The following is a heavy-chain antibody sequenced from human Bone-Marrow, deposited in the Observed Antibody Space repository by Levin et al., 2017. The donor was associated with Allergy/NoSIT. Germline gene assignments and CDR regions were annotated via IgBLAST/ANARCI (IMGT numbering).Heavy chain of an antibody. CDR3: AKSLVAPLFDY. J-gene: IGHJ4*02. CDR1: GYTFSDYY. V-gene: IGHV1-2*02. D-gene: IGHD2-15*01. Sequence: GESLKISCKASGYTFSDYYIHWIRQAPGQGLEWVGWVNPDSGGTRYAQRFHGRVTMTRDMSITTAYMELSSLTSDDTAVYFCAKSLVAPLFDYWGQGTLVTVSS. CDR2: VNPDSGGT.